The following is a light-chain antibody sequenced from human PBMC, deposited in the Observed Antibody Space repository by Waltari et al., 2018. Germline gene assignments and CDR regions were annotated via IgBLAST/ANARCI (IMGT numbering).Light chain of an antibody. CDR3: QQSYSTHIT. J-gene: IGKJ3*01. CDR2: AAS. Sequence: DIQMTQSPASMSASLVDRVTITCRASQSISSYLNWYQQKPGKAPKLLIYAASSLQSGVPSRFSGSGSGTDFTLTISSLQPEDFATYYCQQSYSTHITFGPGTKVDIK. CDR1: QSISSY. V-gene: IGKV1-39*01.